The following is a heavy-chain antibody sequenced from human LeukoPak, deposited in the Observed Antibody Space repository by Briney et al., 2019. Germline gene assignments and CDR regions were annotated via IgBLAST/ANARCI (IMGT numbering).Heavy chain of an antibody. CDR3: ARGLAPETHSVTRNWFDP. CDR2: IIPIFGTA. J-gene: IGHJ5*02. CDR1: GGTFSSYA. D-gene: IGHD4-17*01. Sequence: ASVKVSCKASGGTFSSYAISWVRQAPGQGLEWMGGIIPIFGTANYAQKFQGRVTITTDESTSTAYMEPSSLRSEDTAVYYCARGLAPETHSVTRNWFDPWGQGTLVTVSS. V-gene: IGHV1-69*05.